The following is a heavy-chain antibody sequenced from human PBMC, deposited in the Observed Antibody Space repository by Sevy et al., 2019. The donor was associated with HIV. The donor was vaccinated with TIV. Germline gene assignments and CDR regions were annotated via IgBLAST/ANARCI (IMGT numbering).Heavy chain of an antibody. CDR3: AKEQNRYSSSWPYYYYYYGMDV. CDR2: ISYDGSNK. CDR1: GFTFSSYG. Sequence: GGSLRLSCAASGFTFSSYGMHWVRQAPGKGLEWVAVISYDGSNKYYADSVKGRFTISRANSKNTLYLQMNSLRAEDTAVYYCAKEQNRYSSSWPYYYYYYGMDVWGQGTTVTVSS. V-gene: IGHV3-30*18. J-gene: IGHJ6*02. D-gene: IGHD6-13*01.